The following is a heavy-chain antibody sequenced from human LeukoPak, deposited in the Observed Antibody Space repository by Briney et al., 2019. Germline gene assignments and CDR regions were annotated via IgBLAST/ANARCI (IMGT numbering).Heavy chain of an antibody. CDR2: ISGSGGST. CDR1: GFTFSSYA. V-gene: IGHV3-23*01. CDR3: AKDSGPTVVAADNWFDP. J-gene: IGHJ5*02. Sequence: GGSLRLSCAASGFTFSSYAMSWVRQAPGKGLEWVSAISGSGGSTYYADSVKGRFTISRDNAKNSLYLQMNSLRAEDTALYYCAKDSGPTVVAADNWFDPWGQGTLVTVSS. D-gene: IGHD2-15*01.